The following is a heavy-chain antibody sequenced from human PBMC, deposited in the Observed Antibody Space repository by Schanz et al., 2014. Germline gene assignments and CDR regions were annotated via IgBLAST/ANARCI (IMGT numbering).Heavy chain of an antibody. CDR2: ISNNGDST. CDR1: GFSVGNKY. V-gene: IGHV3-64*04. J-gene: IGHJ4*02. D-gene: IGHD2-2*01. CDR3: ARESSNDIVLVPGAVFDH. Sequence: VQLVESGGGLVQPGGSLRLSCAASGFSVGNKYMNWVRQAPGKGLEYISAISNNGDSTYYADSVKGRFTISRDNSKNTLYLQMNSLRPGDTAVYYCARESSNDIVLVPGAVFDHWGQGILVTVSS.